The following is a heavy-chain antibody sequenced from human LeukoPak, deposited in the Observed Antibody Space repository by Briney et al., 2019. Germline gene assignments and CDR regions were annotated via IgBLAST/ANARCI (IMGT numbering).Heavy chain of an antibody. CDR3: ARGGYYYDSSGPSD. CDR2: ISYDGSNK. Sequence: GGSLRLSCAASGFTFSSYGMHWVRQAPGKGLEWVAVISYDGSNKYHADSVKGRFTISRDNSKNTLYLQMNSLRAEDTAVYYCARGGYYYDSSGPSDWGQGTLVTVSS. D-gene: IGHD3-22*01. J-gene: IGHJ4*02. V-gene: IGHV3-30*19. CDR1: GFTFSSYG.